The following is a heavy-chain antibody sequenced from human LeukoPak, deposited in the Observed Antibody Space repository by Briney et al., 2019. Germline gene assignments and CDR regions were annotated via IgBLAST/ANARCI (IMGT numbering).Heavy chain of an antibody. D-gene: IGHD2-2*01. Sequence: PGGSLRLSCAASGFTFSSYGMHWVRQAPGKGLEWVAVISYDGSNKYYADSVKGRFTISRDNSKNTLYLQMNSLRAEDTAVYYCAKAPVGHYFDYWGQGTLVTVSS. J-gene: IGHJ4*02. V-gene: IGHV3-30*18. CDR3: AKAPVGHYFDY. CDR1: GFTFSSYG. CDR2: ISYDGSNK.